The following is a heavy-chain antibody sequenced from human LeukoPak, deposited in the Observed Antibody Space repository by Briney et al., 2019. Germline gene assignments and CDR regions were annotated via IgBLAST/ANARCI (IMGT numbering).Heavy chain of an antibody. V-gene: IGHV3-30*02. D-gene: IGHD2-2*01. CDR1: GFTFSSYG. CDR3: AKDQLLGSSTSCLDY. CDR2: IRYDGSNK. J-gene: IGHJ4*02. Sequence: GGSLRLSCAASGFTFSSYGMHWVRQAPGKGLEWVAFIRYDGSNKYYSDSVKGRFTISRDNSKNTLYLQMNSLRAEDTAVYYCAKDQLLGSSTSCLDYWGQGTLVTVSS.